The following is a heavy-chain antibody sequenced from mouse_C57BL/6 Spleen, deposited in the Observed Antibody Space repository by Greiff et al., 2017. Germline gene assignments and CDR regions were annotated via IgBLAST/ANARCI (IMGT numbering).Heavy chain of an antibody. Sequence: QLQQSGPELVKPGASVKIPCKASGYTFTDYNMDWVKQSHGKSLEWIGDINPNNGGTIYNQKFKGKATLTVDKSSSTAYMELRSLTSEDTAVYYCAREDYSNYVPFAYWGQGTLVTVSA. CDR2: INPNNGGT. CDR3: AREDYSNYVPFAY. CDR1: GYTFTDYN. D-gene: IGHD2-5*01. V-gene: IGHV1-18*01. J-gene: IGHJ3*01.